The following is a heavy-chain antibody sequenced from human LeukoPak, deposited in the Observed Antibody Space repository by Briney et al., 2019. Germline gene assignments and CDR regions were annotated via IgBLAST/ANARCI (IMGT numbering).Heavy chain of an antibody. CDR3: AKDRAAALWWDAFDI. CDR1: GFTFDDYA. J-gene: IGHJ3*02. V-gene: IGHV3-9*01. D-gene: IGHD6-13*01. Sequence: PGGSPRLSCAASGFTFDDYAMHWVRQAPGKGLEWVSGISWNSGSIGYADSVKGRFTISRDNAKNSLYLQMNSLRAEDTALYYCAKDRAAALWWDAFDIWGQGTMVTVSS. CDR2: ISWNSGSI.